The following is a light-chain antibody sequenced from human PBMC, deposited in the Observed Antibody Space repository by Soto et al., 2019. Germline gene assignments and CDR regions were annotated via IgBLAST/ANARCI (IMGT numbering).Light chain of an antibody. Sequence: DIQMTQSPSTLSGSVGDRVTITCRASQTISSWLAWYQQKPGKAPKLLIYKASTLQSGVPSRFSGSGSGTEFTLTISSLQPDDFATYYCQHCNSYSDAFGQGTKVELK. CDR2: KAS. CDR1: QTISSW. V-gene: IGKV1-5*03. CDR3: QHCNSYSDA. J-gene: IGKJ1*01.